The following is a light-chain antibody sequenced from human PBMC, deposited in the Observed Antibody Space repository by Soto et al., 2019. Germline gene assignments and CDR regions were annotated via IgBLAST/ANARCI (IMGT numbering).Light chain of an antibody. CDR1: QTINTW. Sequence: DIQMTQSPSTLSASVGDRVTITCRASQTINTWLAWYLQKPGKAPKLLIYRASNLVSGVPSRFSGSGSGTEFTLTISSLQPDDFSIYYCQQYETYSGTFGPGTKVDI. V-gene: IGKV1-5*03. CDR3: QQYETYSGT. J-gene: IGKJ3*01. CDR2: RAS.